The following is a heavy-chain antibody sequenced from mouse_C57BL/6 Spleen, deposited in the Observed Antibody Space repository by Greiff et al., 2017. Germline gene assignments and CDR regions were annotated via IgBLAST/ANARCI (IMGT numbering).Heavy chain of an antibody. Sequence: EVQLQESGPGLVKPSQSLSLTCSVTGYSITSGYYWKWIRQFPGNKLEWMGYISYDGSNNYNPSLKNRISSTRYTSKNPFFMKLNSVTTEDTATYYCERDWDGGYFDYWGQGTTLTVSS. CDR3: ERDWDGGYFDY. CDR1: GYSITSGYY. V-gene: IGHV3-6*01. D-gene: IGHD4-1*01. J-gene: IGHJ2*01. CDR2: ISYDGSN.